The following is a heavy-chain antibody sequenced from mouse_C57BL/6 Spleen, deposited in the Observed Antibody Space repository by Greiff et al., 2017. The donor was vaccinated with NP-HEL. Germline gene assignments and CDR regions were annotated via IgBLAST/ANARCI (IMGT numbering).Heavy chain of an antibody. J-gene: IGHJ2*01. V-gene: IGHV5-17*01. CDR3: ARTGGTLDY. D-gene: IGHD3-3*01. CDR2: ISSGSSTI. CDR1: GFTFSDYG. Sequence: EVKLVESGGGLVKPGGSLKLSCAASGFTFSDYGMHWVRQAPEKGLEWVAYISSGSSTIYYADTVKGRFTISRDNAKNTLFLQMTSLRSEDTAMYYCARTGGTLDYWGQGTTLTVSS.